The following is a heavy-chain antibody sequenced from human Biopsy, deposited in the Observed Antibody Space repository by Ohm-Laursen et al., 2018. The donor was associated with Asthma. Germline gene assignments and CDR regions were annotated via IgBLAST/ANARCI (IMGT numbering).Heavy chain of an antibody. J-gene: IGHJ3*02. CDR2: ISRNSVSI. CDR3: AKNSRRGSHDPFDI. Sequence: SLRLSCAAPGFNFDDYGMNWVRQGPGKGLEWVAGISRNSVSIAYADSVRGRFTISRDNAKTSLYLQMNSLRDGDTAVYFCAKNSRRGSHDPFDIWGQGTMVTVSS. V-gene: IGHV3-9*01. CDR1: GFNFDDYG. D-gene: IGHD1-26*01.